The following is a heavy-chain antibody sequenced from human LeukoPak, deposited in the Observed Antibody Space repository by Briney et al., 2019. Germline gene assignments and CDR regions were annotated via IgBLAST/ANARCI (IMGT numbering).Heavy chain of an antibody. J-gene: IGHJ3*02. V-gene: IGHV1-69*13. D-gene: IGHD2-2*01. CDR2: IIPIFGTA. CDR3: ARVREKYAHLYDALDI. Sequence: SVKVSCKASGGTFSSYAISWVRQAPGQGLEWMGGIIPIFGTANYAQKFQGRVTITADESTSTAYMELSSLRSEDTAVYFCARVREKYAHLYDALDIWGQGTMVTVSS. CDR1: GGTFSSYA.